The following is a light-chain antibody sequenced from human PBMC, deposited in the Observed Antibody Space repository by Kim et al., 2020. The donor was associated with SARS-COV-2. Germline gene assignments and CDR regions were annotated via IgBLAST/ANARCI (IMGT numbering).Light chain of an antibody. CDR2: DST. CDR1: SSKIGAGNG. Sequence: QRCTLSCAGTSSKIGAGNGVHWYQQIPGTAPRLLITDSTNRPSGVPDRFSGSISGTSASLVITGLQVDDEADYYCQSFDNSLTAVVFGGGTKVTVL. CDR3: QSFDNSLTAVV. V-gene: IGLV1-40*01. J-gene: IGLJ2*01.